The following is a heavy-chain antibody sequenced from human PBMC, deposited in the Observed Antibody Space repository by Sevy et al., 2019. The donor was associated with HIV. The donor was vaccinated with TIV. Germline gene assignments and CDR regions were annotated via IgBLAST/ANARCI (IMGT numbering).Heavy chain of an antibody. Sequence: GGSLRLSCAASGFTFSTYAMSWVRQTPGMGLECVSFISASAASTYYADSVKGRFTISRDDSKNTLYVQMSSLRAEDSAVYYCAKGNVARFFATNYYYFDNWGQGTLVTVSS. CDR2: ISASAAST. V-gene: IGHV3-23*01. D-gene: IGHD1-7*01. J-gene: IGHJ4*02. CDR3: AKGNVARFFATNYYYFDN. CDR1: GFTFSTYA.